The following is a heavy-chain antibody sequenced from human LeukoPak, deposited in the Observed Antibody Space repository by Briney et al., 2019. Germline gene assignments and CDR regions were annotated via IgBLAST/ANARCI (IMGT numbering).Heavy chain of an antibody. V-gene: IGHV5-51*01. D-gene: IGHD2-2*01. Sequence: GESLKISCKWSGYTFTTYWTGWVRQTPGKGLEWMGIINPSDSDTRYSPPSQGQVTISADKSINTAYLQWTSLKASDTAMYYCALQPGTDFDYWGQGTLVSVSS. CDR3: ALQPGTDFDY. J-gene: IGHJ4*02. CDR1: GYTFTTYW. CDR2: INPSDSDT.